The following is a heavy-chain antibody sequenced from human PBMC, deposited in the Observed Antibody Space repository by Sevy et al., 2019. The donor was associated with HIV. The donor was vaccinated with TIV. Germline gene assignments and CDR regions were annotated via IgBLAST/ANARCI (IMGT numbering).Heavy chain of an antibody. V-gene: IGHV3-23*01. CDR1: GFTFTSYT. Sequence: GGSLRLSCAASGFTFTSYTMSWVRQAPGKGLEWVSDISVSGGRTYYSDSVKGRFTISRDNSKNTLYLQMSSLRAEDTAVYYWAKRDYSDFDSPPFFDFWGRGTLVTVSS. D-gene: IGHD3-9*01. CDR2: ISVSGGRT. CDR3: AKRDYSDFDSPPFFDF. J-gene: IGHJ4*02.